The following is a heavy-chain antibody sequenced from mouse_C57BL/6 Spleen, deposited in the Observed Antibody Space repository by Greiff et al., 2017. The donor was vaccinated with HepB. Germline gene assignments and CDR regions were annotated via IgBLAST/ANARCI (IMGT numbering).Heavy chain of an antibody. CDR1: GYTFTSYW. V-gene: IGHV1-50*01. J-gene: IGHJ2*01. Sequence: QVQLQQPGAELVKPGASVKLSCKASGYTFTSYWMQWVKQRPGQGLEWIGEIDPSDSYTNYNQKFKGKATLTVDTSSSTAYMQLSSLTSEDSAVYYCARSGGYGNYEDYFDYWGQGTTRTVAS. CDR3: ARSGGYGNYEDYFDY. D-gene: IGHD2-1*01. CDR2: IDPSDSYT.